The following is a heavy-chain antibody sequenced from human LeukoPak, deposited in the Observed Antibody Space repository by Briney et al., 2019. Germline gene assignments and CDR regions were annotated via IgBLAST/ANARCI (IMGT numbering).Heavy chain of an antibody. CDR3: ARGVNWNYKSYYYYMDV. Sequence: SETLSLTCAVYGGSFSGYYWSWIRQPPGKGLEWIGEINHSGSTNYNPSLKSRVTISVDTSKNQFSLKLSSVTAADTAVYYCARGVNWNYKSYYYYMDVWGKGTTVTVSS. V-gene: IGHV4-34*01. J-gene: IGHJ6*03. CDR2: INHSGST. D-gene: IGHD1-7*01. CDR1: GGSFSGYY.